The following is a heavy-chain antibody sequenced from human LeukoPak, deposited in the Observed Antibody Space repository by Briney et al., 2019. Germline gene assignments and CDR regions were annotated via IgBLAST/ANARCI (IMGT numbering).Heavy chain of an antibody. CDR3: ARALDILTGTFDY. CDR1: GGSFSGYY. CDR2: INHSGST. V-gene: IGHV4-34*01. J-gene: IGHJ4*02. D-gene: IGHD3-9*01. Sequence: SETLSLTCAVYGGSFSGYYWSWIRQPPGKGLEWIGEINHSGSTNYNPSLKSRVTISVDTSMNQFSLKLSSVTAADTAVYYCARALDILTGTFDYWGQGTLVTVSS.